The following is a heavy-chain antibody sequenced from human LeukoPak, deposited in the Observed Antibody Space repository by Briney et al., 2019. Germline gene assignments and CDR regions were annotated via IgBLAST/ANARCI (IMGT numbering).Heavy chain of an antibody. CDR3: AREGAVGGLFDY. Sequence: PGGSLRLSCAASGFTFSSYSMNWVRQAPGKGLEWVSSISSSSSYIYYADSVKGRFTISRDNAKNSLYLQMNSLRAEDTAVYYCAREGAVGGLFDYWGQGTLVTVSS. J-gene: IGHJ4*02. D-gene: IGHD4-23*01. V-gene: IGHV3-21*04. CDR1: GFTFSSYS. CDR2: ISSSSSYI.